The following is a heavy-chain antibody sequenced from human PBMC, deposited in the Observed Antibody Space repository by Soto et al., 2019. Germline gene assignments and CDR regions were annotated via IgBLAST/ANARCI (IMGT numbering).Heavy chain of an antibody. D-gene: IGHD2-2*01. CDR1: GFTFSSYA. J-gene: IGHJ5*02. CDR3: AREYCSSTSCLNWFDP. V-gene: IGHV3-48*01. Sequence: GGSLRLSCAASGFTFSSYAMSWVRQAPGKGLEWVSAISGSSSTIYYADSVKGRFTISRDNAKNSLYLQMNSLRAEDTAVYYCAREYCSSTSCLNWFDPWGQGTLVTVSS. CDR2: ISGSSSTI.